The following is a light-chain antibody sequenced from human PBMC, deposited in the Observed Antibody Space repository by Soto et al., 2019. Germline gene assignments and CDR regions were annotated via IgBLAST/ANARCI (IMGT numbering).Light chain of an antibody. Sequence: DIQITQSPASLFSFILDAVTITCRASQSISSYLNWYQQKPGKAPKLLIYAASSLQSGVPSRFSGSGSGTEFTLTISSLQPDDFATYYCQHYNSYSEAFGQGTKVDIK. CDR2: AAS. CDR1: QSISSY. J-gene: IGKJ1*01. CDR3: QHYNSYSEA. V-gene: IGKV1-39*01.